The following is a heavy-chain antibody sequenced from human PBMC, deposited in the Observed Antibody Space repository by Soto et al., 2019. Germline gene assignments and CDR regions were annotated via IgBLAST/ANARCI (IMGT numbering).Heavy chain of an antibody. J-gene: IGHJ6*03. V-gene: IGHV3-48*01. D-gene: IGHD2-15*01. CDR1: GFRFSGQS. CDR2: ISSSSSNI. CDR3: ARDPRYCSGGNCYSHFYYYYMDV. Sequence: EEHLVESGGGLIQPGGSLRLSCAASGFRFSGQSMNWVRQAPGEGLEWLSYISSSSSNIYYADSVKGRFTISRDNAKNSLFLQMNSLRAEDTAVYFCARDPRYCSGGNCYSHFYYYYMDVWGKGTTVTVSS.